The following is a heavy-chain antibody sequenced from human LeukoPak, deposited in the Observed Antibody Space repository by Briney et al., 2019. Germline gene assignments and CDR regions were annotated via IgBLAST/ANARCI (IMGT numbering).Heavy chain of an antibody. D-gene: IGHD3-10*01. V-gene: IGHV4-61*02. CDR2: IYTSGST. CDR3: ARDRHYGSGSSQLHGYYYYYMDV. CDR1: GGSISSGSYY. J-gene: IGHJ6*03. Sequence: PSETLSLTCTVSGGSISSGSYYWSWIRQPAGKGLEWIGRIYTSGSTNYNPSLKSRVTMSVDTSKNQFSLKLSSVTAADTAVYYCARDRHYGSGSSQLHGYYYYYMDVWGKGTTVTISS.